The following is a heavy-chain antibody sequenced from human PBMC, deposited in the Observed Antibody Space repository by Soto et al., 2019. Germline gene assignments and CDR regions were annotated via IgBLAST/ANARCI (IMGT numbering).Heavy chain of an antibody. J-gene: IGHJ3*02. CDR3: ARDVVGIVLVPAAPPGAVHDAVDI. CDR1: GCTFAGYD. Sequence: GASVKVACNASGCTFAGYDIKWVRQATGEGREGMGWMNPNRGNTGYAQKFQGRVTITADESTSTAYMELSSLRSEDTAVDYCARDVVGIVLVPAAPPGAVHDAVDIWG. V-gene: IGHV1-8*03. D-gene: IGHD2-2*03. CDR2: MNPNRGNT.